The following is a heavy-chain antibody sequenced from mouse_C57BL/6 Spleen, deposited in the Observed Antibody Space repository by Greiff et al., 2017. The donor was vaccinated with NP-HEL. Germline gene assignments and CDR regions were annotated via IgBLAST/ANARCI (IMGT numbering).Heavy chain of an antibody. CDR1: GFSLSTFGMG. Sequence: QVTLKVCGPGILQPSQTLSLTCSFSGFSLSTFGMGVGWIRQPSGKGLEWLAHIWWDDDKYYNPALKSRLTISKDTSKNQVFLKIANVDTADTATYYCARYDYDVGGYYAMDYWGQGTSVTVSS. J-gene: IGHJ4*01. CDR2: IWWDDDK. D-gene: IGHD2-4*01. CDR3: ARYDYDVGGYYAMDY. V-gene: IGHV8-8*01.